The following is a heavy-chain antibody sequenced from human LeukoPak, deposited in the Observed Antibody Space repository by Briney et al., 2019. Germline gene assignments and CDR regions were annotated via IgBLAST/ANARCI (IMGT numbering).Heavy chain of an antibody. Sequence: PGGSLRLSCAASGFIFDDYAMYWVRQAPGKGLEWVSGISWNSRIIDYVDSVKGRFTISRDNAKTSLFLQMNSLTTDDTAFYYCARLTGAASGTYYFDFWGQGTLVTVSS. CDR1: GFIFDDYA. V-gene: IGHV3-9*01. CDR3: ARLTGAASGTYYFDF. D-gene: IGHD1-26*01. CDR2: ISWNSRII. J-gene: IGHJ4*02.